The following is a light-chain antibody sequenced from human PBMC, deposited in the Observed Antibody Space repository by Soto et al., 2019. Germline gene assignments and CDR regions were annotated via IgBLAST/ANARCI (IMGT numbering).Light chain of an antibody. CDR3: SSYTSSYTYV. CDR1: SRDVGGYNF. CDR2: DVS. V-gene: IGLV2-14*03. Sequence: QSVLTQPASVSGSPGQSVTISCAGTSRDVGGYNFVSWYQQHPGKAPQLMIYDVSSRPSGVSNRFSGSKSGNTASLTISGLQAEDEADYYCSSYTSSYTYVFGTGTKATVL. J-gene: IGLJ1*01.